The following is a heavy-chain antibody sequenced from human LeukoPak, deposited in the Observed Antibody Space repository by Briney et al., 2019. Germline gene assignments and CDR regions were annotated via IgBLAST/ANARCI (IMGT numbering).Heavy chain of an antibody. CDR2: VRGSGGFT. Sequence: PGGSLRLSCATSGFTFSSYGMSWVRQAPGKGLEWVSAVRGSGGFTYYADSVKGRFTISRDNSKNTLYLQMNSLRAEDTAVYYCAKVYYYDSSGYYPPAVFDYWGQGTLVTVSS. J-gene: IGHJ4*02. CDR3: AKVYYYDSSGYYPPAVFDY. V-gene: IGHV3-23*01. D-gene: IGHD3-22*01. CDR1: GFTFSSYG.